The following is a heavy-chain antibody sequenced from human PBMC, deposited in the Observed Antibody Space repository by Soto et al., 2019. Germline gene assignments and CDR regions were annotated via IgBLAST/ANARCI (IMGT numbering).Heavy chain of an antibody. CDR1: GYTFTSYG. D-gene: IGHD1-26*01. J-gene: IGHJ4*02. CDR3: ARDRGSYPLAY. CDR2: ISAYKGNT. Sequence: QVQLVQSGAEVKKPGASVKVSCKASGYTFTSYGISWVRQAPGQGLEGMGWISAYKGNTTYPRKLQGRVTITTDTSKNTAYMELRSVRSDDKGVYYCARDRGSYPLAYWCQGTMATFSS. V-gene: IGHV1-18*01.